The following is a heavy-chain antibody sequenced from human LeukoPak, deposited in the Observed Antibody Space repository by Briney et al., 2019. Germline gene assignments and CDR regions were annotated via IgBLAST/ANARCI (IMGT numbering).Heavy chain of an antibody. D-gene: IGHD5-24*01. CDR1: GFAFEDYP. CDR2: ISWDGGTT. CDR3: ARSRSGIGWLQFAFDI. J-gene: IGHJ3*02. V-gene: IGHV3-43*01. Sequence: PGGSLRLSCAASGFAFEDYPMHWVRQAPGKGLEWVSLISWDGGTTYYADSVKVRCTISRENSKNSLYLQMNSLRAEDTAVYYCARSRSGIGWLQFAFDIWGQGTMVTVSS.